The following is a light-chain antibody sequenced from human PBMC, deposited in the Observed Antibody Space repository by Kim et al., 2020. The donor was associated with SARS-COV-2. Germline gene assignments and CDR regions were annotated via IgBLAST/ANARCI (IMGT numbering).Light chain of an antibody. CDR1: SSNIGNNA. CDR2: YDD. CDR3: ATWDDRLNGGG. Sequence: QSVLTQPPSVSEAPRQRVTISCSGSSSNIGNNAVNWYQQLPGKAPKLLIYYDDLLPSGVSDRFSGSKSGTSASLAISGLQSEDEADYYCATWDDRLNGGGFGGGTQRTVL. J-gene: IGLJ7*01. V-gene: IGLV1-36*01.